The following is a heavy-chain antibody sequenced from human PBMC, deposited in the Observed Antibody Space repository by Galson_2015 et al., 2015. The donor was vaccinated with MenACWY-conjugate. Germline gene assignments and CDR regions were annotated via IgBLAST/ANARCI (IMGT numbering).Heavy chain of an antibody. D-gene: IGHD6-13*01. CDR2: IYSGGST. CDR1: GFTVRSTY. CDR3: ASYSRSSYYGMDV. J-gene: IGHJ6*02. V-gene: IGHV3-53*01. Sequence: LGLSCAVSGFTVRSTYMSWVRQAPGKGLEWVSIIYSGGSTSYADSVKGRFIISRDNSKSTLYLQMNSLRAEDTAVYYCASYSRSSYYGMDVWGQGTTVTVSS.